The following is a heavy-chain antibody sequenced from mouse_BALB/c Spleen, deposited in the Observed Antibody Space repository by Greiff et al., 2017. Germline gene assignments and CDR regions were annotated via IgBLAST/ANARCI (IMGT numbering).Heavy chain of an antibody. CDR1: GYSITSDYA. J-gene: IGHJ4*01. V-gene: IGHV3-2*02. Sequence: VQLQQSGPGLVKPSQSLSLTCTVTGYSITSDYAWNWIRQFPGNKLEWMGYISYSGSTSYNPSLKSRISITRDTSKNQFFLQLNSVTTEDTATYYCASSYPYYAMDYWGQGTSVTVSS. CDR3: ASSYPYYAMDY. D-gene: IGHD2-10*01. CDR2: ISYSGST.